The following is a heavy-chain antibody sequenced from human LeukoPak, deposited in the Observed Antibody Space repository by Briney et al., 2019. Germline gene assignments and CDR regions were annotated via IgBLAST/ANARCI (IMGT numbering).Heavy chain of an antibody. Sequence: ASVKVSCKASGYTFTNYALNWVRQAPGQGLEWMGWINTNTGNPTYAQGFTGRFVFSLDTSVSTAYLQISSLKAEDTAVYYCAKEGTYGSSWSLNYWGQGTLVTVSS. CDR2: INTNTGNP. V-gene: IGHV7-4-1*02. CDR3: AKEGTYGSSWSLNY. CDR1: GYTFTNYA. D-gene: IGHD6-13*01. J-gene: IGHJ4*02.